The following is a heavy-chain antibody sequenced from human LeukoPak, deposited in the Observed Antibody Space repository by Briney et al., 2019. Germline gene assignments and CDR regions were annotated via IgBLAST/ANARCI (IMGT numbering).Heavy chain of an antibody. D-gene: IGHD4-11*01. CDR3: ARVLTDDYSNYIDY. CDR1: GFTFDDYG. Sequence: GGSLRLSCAASGFTFDDYGMSWVRQAPGKGLEWVSGINWNGGSTGYADSVKGRFTISRDNAKNSLYLQMNSLRAEDTALYYCARVLTDDYSNYIDYWGQGTLVTVSS. CDR2: INWNGGST. V-gene: IGHV3-20*04. J-gene: IGHJ4*02.